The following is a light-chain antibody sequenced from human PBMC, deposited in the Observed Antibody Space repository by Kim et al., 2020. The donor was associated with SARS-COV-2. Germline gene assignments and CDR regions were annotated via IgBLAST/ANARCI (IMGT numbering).Light chain of an antibody. V-gene: IGLV2-14*04. CDR1: SSDVGGFNS. CDR3: SSYTSSSTLV. CDR2: DVS. J-gene: IGLJ2*01. Sequence: GQSIAISSTGTSSDVGGFNSVSWYQQHPGKAPKLMIYDVSKRPSGVSNRFSGSKSGNTASLTISGLQAEDEADYYCSSYTSSSTLVFGGGTQLTVL.